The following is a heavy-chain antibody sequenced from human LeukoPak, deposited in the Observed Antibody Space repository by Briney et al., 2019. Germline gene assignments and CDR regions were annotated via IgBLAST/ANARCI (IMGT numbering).Heavy chain of an antibody. Sequence: SETLSHTCAVYGGSFSGYYWSWIRQPPGKGLEWIGEINHSGSTNYNPSLKSRVTISVDTSKNQFSLKLSSVTAADTAVYYCARTRTGDLDYWGQGTLVTVSS. V-gene: IGHV4-34*01. J-gene: IGHJ4*02. CDR1: GGSFSGYY. D-gene: IGHD3-16*01. CDR2: INHSGST. CDR3: ARTRTGDLDY.